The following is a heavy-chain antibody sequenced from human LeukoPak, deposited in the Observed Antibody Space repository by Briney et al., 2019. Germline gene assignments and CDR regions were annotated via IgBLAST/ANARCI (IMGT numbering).Heavy chain of an antibody. J-gene: IGHJ6*02. Sequence: GESLKISCKGSGYRFANYWIGWVRQMPGKGLEWMGIIYPGDSDTKYSPSFQGQVTISVDKSFNTAYLQWSSLKASDTAMYYCTRSTGSPNGMDVWGRGTTVTVSS. CDR2: IYPGDSDT. CDR1: GYRFANYW. V-gene: IGHV5-51*01. D-gene: IGHD2-8*01. CDR3: TRSTGSPNGMDV.